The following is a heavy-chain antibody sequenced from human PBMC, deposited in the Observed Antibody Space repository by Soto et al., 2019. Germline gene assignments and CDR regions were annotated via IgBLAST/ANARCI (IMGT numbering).Heavy chain of an antibody. CDR1: GSTFSSSW. CDR2: INLDGSER. D-gene: IGHD5-18*01. J-gene: IGHJ4*02. V-gene: IGHV3-7*05. Sequence: PGGSLRLSCGASGSTFSSSWMTWVRQAPGKGLEWVANINLDGSERNYVDSVKGRFTISRDNAKNLLYLQMNSLRAEDTAVYYCARDRAYNCFDYWGQGTLVTAPQ. CDR3: ARDRAYNCFDY.